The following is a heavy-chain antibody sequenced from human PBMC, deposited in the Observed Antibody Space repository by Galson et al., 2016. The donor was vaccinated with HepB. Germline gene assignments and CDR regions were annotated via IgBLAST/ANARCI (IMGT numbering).Heavy chain of an antibody. CDR2: VSASGST. CDR1: GGAINSGSYF. CDR3: ARGVAARQDYFYGMDV. Sequence: TLSLTCTVSGGAINSGSYFWTWARQRAGKGLEWIGRVSASGSTNYNPSLKSRVIVSIDTSKNQFSLRLTSVAAADTAVYYCARGVAARQDYFYGMDVWGKGTTVTVSS. J-gene: IGHJ6*04. D-gene: IGHD6-6*01. V-gene: IGHV4-61*02.